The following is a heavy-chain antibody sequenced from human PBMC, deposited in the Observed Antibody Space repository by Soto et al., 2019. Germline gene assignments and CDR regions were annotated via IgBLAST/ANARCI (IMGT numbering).Heavy chain of an antibody. CDR1: GFTFSSYS. CDR2: ISSSSSYI. V-gene: IGHV3-21*01. D-gene: IGHD3-10*01. CDR3: ARDGTPGYYYGSGSYSY. J-gene: IGHJ4*02. Sequence: GGSLRLSCAASGFTFSSYSMNWVRQAPGKGLEWVSSISSSSSYIYYADSVKGRFTISRDNAKNSLYLQMNSLRAEDSAVYYCARDGTPGYYYGSGSYSYWGQGPLVTVSS.